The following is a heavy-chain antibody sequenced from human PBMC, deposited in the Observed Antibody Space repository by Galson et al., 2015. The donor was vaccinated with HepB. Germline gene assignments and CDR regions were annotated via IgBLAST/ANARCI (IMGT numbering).Heavy chain of an antibody. V-gene: IGHV1-3*01. CDR2: INAGNGNT. D-gene: IGHD3-10*01. Sequence: SVKVSCKASGYTFTSYAIHWVRQAPGQRLEWMGWINAGNGNTKYSQKFQGRVTVTRDTSASTAYMELSSLRSEDTAVYYCAREIDYGSGTSVWGQGTLVTVSS. CDR1: GYTFTSYA. CDR3: AREIDYGSGTSV. J-gene: IGHJ4*01.